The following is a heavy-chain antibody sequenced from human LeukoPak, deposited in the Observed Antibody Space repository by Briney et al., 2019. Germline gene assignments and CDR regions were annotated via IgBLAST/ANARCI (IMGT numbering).Heavy chain of an antibody. CDR1: GGSISSGGYY. CDR2: INHSGST. CDR3: ARGKYYYDSSGYSLAEYFQH. D-gene: IGHD3-22*01. V-gene: IGHV4-34*01. J-gene: IGHJ1*01. Sequence: KPSETLSLTCAVSGGSISSGGYYWSWIRQPPGKGLEWIGEINHSGSTNYNPSLKSRVTISVDTSKNQFSLKLSSVTAADTAVYYCARGKYYYDSSGYSLAEYFQHWGQGTLVTVSS.